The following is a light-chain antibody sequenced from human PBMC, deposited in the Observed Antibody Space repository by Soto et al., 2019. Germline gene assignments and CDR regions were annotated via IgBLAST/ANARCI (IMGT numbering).Light chain of an antibody. Sequence: VLTQSPSSLAVSLGERATVNCRSSQSVLDNSTNKSYLAWYQKKPGHPPKLLVHWASVREAGVPDRFSGGGSGTDFPLTISSLQAEDVAVYYCHQYYTTPPTFGQGTQLEIK. CDR1: QSVLDNSTNKSY. CDR2: WAS. J-gene: IGKJ2*01. V-gene: IGKV4-1*01. CDR3: HQYYTTPPT.